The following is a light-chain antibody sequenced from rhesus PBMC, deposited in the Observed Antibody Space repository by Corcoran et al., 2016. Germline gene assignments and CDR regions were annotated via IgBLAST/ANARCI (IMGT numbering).Light chain of an antibody. V-gene: IGKV1-94*01. CDR1: QGINKE. CDR2: AAS. Sequence: DIQMTQSPSSLSASVGDRVTVTCRASQGINKELSWYQQKPGKTPTLLIYAASRLQTGVSSRFSGSGSGTDFTLTIISLQPEDVATYYCLPDYTTPYSFGQGTKVEIK. J-gene: IGKJ2*01. CDR3: LPDYTTPYS.